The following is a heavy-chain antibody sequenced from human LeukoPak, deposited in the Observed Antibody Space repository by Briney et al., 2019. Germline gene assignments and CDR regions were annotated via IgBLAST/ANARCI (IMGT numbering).Heavy chain of an antibody. V-gene: IGHV3-30*04. J-gene: IGHJ4*02. CDR3: AKRHSSGWYYFDY. D-gene: IGHD6-19*01. CDR1: GFTFSSYA. CDR2: ISYDGSNK. Sequence: GGSLRLSCAASGFTFSSYAMHWVRQAPGKGLEWVALISYDGSNKNYADSVKGRLTISRDISKNTLYVQMNSLRPEDTAVYYCAKRHSSGWYYFDYWGQGTLVTVSS.